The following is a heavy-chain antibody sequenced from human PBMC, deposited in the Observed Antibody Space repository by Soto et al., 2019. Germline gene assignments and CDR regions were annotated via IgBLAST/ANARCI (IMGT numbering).Heavy chain of an antibody. V-gene: IGHV2-5*01. Sequence: ITLKETGPTVLKPTQTLTLTCTFSGFSFRSSNEVVGWIRQPPGKPLEWIALILWKDDKRYSPSLKSRLTITKDTAKSLVVLTMTDMGPVDTATYYCAHGIINWSGYFDYFDFWGQGSLVTVSS. CDR2: ILWKDDK. CDR3: AHGIINWSGYFDYFDF. J-gene: IGHJ4*02. CDR1: GFSFRSSNEV. D-gene: IGHD3-3*01.